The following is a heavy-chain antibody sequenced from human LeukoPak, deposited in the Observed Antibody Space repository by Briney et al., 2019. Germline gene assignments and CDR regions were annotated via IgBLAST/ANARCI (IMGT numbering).Heavy chain of an antibody. V-gene: IGHV4-39*07. CDR2: IYYSGST. Sequence: SETLSLTCTVSGGSISSSSYYWGWIRQPPGKGLEWIGSIYYSGSTYYNPSLKSRVTISVDTSKNQFSLKLSSVTAADTAVYYCARRLWLGAFDYWGQGTLVTVSS. J-gene: IGHJ4*02. CDR3: ARRLWLGAFDY. D-gene: IGHD6-19*01. CDR1: GGSISSSSYY.